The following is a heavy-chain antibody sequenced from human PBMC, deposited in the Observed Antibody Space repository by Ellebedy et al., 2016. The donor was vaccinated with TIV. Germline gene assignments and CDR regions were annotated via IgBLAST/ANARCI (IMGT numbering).Heavy chain of an antibody. D-gene: IGHD6-6*01. CDR1: GFTFNDHA. Sequence: GGSLRLXXTASGFTFNDHAMHWVRQAPGKGLEWVSGIGWTSGTMGYADSVKGRFTISRDNAKNSLYLQMDSLRAEDTALYYCAKATPSIPGRPGGWAYYLDYWGQGTLVSVSS. V-gene: IGHV3-9*01. CDR2: IGWTSGTM. J-gene: IGHJ4*02. CDR3: AKATPSIPGRPGGWAYYLDY.